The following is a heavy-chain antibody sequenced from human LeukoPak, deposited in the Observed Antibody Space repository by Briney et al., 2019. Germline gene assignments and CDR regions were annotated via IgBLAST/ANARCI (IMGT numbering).Heavy chain of an antibody. J-gene: IGHJ5*02. CDR3: TRNGRGLNWFDP. CDR2: INPNSGST. Sequence: ASVKVSCKASGYTFTSYGISWVRQAPGQGLEWMGWINPNSGSTNYAQKFQGRVTMTRDTSIGTAYMELYRLTSDDTAMYYCTRNGRGLNWFDPWGQGTLVTVSS. CDR1: GYTFTSYG. D-gene: IGHD3-10*02. V-gene: IGHV1-2*02.